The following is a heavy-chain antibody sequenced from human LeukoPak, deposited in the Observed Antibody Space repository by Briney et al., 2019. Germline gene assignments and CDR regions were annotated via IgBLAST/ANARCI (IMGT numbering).Heavy chain of an antibody. Sequence: GGSLELSCAASGFTFSSRWMGWVRQAPGKGLEWVANIRNDGLTQYYLDSVKGRFTISRDNAKDSLSLQMNSLRAEDTAVYFCARHGDYCFDLWGQGTLVTVSS. CDR1: GFTFSSRW. CDR3: ARHGDYCFDL. CDR2: IRNDGLTQ. D-gene: IGHD4-17*01. V-gene: IGHV3-7*01. J-gene: IGHJ4*02.